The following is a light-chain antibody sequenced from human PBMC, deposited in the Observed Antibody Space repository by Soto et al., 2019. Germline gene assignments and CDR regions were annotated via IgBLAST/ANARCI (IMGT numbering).Light chain of an antibody. Sequence: QPVLTHSPSASASLGASVKLTCTLSSGHSSYAIAWHQQQPEKGPRYLMKLNSDGSHSKGDGIPDRFSGSSSGAERYLTISSLQSEDEADYYCQTWGTGHVVFGGGTKLTVL. V-gene: IGLV4-69*01. CDR3: QTWGTGHVV. CDR1: SGHSSYA. CDR2: LNSDGSH. J-gene: IGLJ2*01.